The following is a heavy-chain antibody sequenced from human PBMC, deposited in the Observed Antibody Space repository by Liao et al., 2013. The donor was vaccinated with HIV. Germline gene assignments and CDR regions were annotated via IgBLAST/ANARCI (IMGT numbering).Heavy chain of an antibody. CDR2: IYSSERT. CDR1: GGSISSGSYY. V-gene: IGHV4-61*02. CDR3: ARDPGDRRWSTP. Sequence: QVQLQESGPGLVKPSQTLSLTCTVSGGSISSGSYYWNWIRQSAGKGLEWIGRIYSSERTNYNPSLKSRVTMSVDTSKNQISLRVNSVTAADTAIYYCARDPGDRRWSTPWVEGTLVTVSS. J-gene: IGHJ4*02. D-gene: IGHD3-16*01.